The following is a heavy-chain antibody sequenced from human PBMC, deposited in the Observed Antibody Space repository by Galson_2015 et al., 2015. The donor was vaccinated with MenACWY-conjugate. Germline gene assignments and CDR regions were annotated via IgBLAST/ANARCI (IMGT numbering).Heavy chain of an antibody. CDR3: ARDTGTGIFDY. Sequence: SVKVSCKASGYTLTAYALNWVRQAPGQGLEWMGWINTNTGNPTYAQGFTGRFAFPLDTSVSTAYLQISSLKAEDTAVYHCARDTGTGIFDYWGQGTLVTVSS. J-gene: IGHJ4*02. CDR1: GYTLTAYA. CDR2: INTNTGNP. V-gene: IGHV7-4-1*02. D-gene: IGHD1-1*01.